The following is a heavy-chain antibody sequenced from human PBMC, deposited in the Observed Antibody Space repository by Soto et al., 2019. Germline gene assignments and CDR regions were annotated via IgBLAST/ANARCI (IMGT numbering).Heavy chain of an antibody. D-gene: IGHD3-3*01. CDR1: GGSFKSGSYS. V-gene: IGHV4-61*01. CDR2: VYHTGRT. J-gene: IGHJ4*02. Sequence: LSLTCTVSGGSFKSGSYSWSWIRQPPGKGLEWIGYVYHTGRTSYNPSLKSRVSISMDTSKNQFSLSLDSVTAADTAVYFCARDFAYFDSWGQGTLVTVSS. CDR3: ARDFAYFDS.